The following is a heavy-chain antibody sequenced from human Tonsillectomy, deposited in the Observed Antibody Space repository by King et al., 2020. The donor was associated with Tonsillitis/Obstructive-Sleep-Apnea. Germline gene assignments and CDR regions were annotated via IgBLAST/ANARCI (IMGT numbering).Heavy chain of an antibody. D-gene: IGHD3-16*02. J-gene: IGHJ4*02. CDR1: GFTFSSYE. CDR3: ARGADYVWGSYRDFDY. V-gene: IGHV3-48*03. CDR2: ISSSGCTI. Sequence: QLVQSGGGLIQPGGSLRLSCAASGFTFSSYEMNWVRQAPGKGLEWVSYISSSGCTINYTASVKGRFTISRDNAKNSLYLQMNSLRAEDTAVYYCARGADYVWGSYRDFDYWGQGTLVTVSS.